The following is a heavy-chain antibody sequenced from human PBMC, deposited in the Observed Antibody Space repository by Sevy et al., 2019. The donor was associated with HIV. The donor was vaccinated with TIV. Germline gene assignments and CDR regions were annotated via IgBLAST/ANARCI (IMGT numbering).Heavy chain of an antibody. CDR1: GGSISSGAYS. Sequence: SETLSLTCTVSGGSISSGAYSWNWIRQPPGKGLEWIGYIFHTGNTYYNASLKSRVTISVDTSKNQFSLKMTSVTAADTAVYYCARDGGTLTTPAFFDYWGQESLVTVSS. CDR2: IFHTGNT. J-gene: IGHJ4*02. CDR3: ARDGGTLTTPAFFDY. V-gene: IGHV4-30-2*01. D-gene: IGHD2-15*01.